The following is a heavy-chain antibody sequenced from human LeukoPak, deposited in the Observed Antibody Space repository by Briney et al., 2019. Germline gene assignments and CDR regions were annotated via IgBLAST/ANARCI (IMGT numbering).Heavy chain of an antibody. V-gene: IGHV3-23*01. CDR1: GFAFSSYA. D-gene: IGHD6-19*01. CDR2: VSGSGGSS. J-gene: IGHJ4*02. Sequence: GGSLRLSCAASGFAFSSYAMSWVRQAPGRGLEWLSSVSGSGGSSYFADSVKGRFTFSRDNSKNTLYLQMNSLRAEDTAVYYCANGEGAVAGNWGQGTLVTVSS. CDR3: ANGEGAVAGN.